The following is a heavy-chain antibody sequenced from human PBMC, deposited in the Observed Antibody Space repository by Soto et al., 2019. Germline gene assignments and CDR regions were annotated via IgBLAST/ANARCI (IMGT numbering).Heavy chain of an antibody. CDR1: GFTFSDYA. D-gene: IGHD3-22*01. V-gene: IGHV3-23*01. CDR3: AKGSGGYRPYYFDF. Sequence: PGGSLRLSCAASGFTFSDYAVSWVRQPPRKGLDWISAIGGGGITTYYADSVKGRFTISRDNSKNILYLEMNSLTVDDTAVYYCAKGSGGYRPYYFDFWGQGTPVTVSS. CDR2: IGGGGITT. J-gene: IGHJ4*02.